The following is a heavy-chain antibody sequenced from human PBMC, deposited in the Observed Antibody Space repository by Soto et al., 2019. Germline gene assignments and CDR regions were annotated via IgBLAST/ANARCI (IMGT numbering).Heavy chain of an antibody. Sequence: QVQLQESGPGLVKPSEILSLTCTVSGGSISSYYWSWIRQPPGKGLEWIGYIYYSGSTNYNPSLKSRVTISVDTSKNQFSLELSSVTAADTAVYYCARPLFGRGNWFDPWGQGTLVTVST. V-gene: IGHV4-59*01. CDR1: GGSISSYY. J-gene: IGHJ5*02. D-gene: IGHD3-10*01. CDR3: ARPLFGRGNWFDP. CDR2: IYYSGST.